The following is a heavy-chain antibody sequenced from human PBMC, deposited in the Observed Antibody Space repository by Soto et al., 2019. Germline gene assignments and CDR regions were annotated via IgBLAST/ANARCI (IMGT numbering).Heavy chain of an antibody. V-gene: IGHV3-49*04. Sequence: SLRLSCTASGFTFGDYAMSWVRQAPGKGLEWVGFIRSKAYGGTTEYAASVKGRFTISRDDSKSIAYLQMNSLKTEDTAVYYCTRDTPYYDFWSGTLYGMDVWGQGTTVTVSS. D-gene: IGHD3-3*01. J-gene: IGHJ6*02. CDR2: IRSKAYGGTT. CDR1: GFTFGDYA. CDR3: TRDTPYYDFWSGTLYGMDV.